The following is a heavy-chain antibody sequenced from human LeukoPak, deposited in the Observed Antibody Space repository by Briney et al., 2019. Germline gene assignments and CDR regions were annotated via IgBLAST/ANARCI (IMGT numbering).Heavy chain of an antibody. J-gene: IGHJ4*02. CDR1: GFTFDDYG. D-gene: IGHD2-2*01. V-gene: IGHV3-20*01. Sequence: GGSLRLSCAASGFTFDDYGMTWVRQAPGKGLEWVSSINWNGVSTHYADSVKGRFTISRDNAKNSLYLQMNSLGAEDTAFYHCARERYCSSTSCPTFDYWGQGTLVTVSS. CDR3: ARERYCSSTSCPTFDY. CDR2: INWNGVST.